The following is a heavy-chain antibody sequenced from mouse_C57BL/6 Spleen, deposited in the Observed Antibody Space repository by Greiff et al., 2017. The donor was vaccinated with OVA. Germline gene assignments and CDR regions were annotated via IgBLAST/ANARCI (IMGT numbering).Heavy chain of an antibody. CDR2: IYPGDGDT. V-gene: IGHV1-82*01. J-gene: IGHJ2*01. Sequence: QVQLQQSGPELVKPGASVKISCKASGYAFSSSWMNWVKQRPGKGLEWIGQIYPGDGDTNYNGKFKGKATLTADKSSSTAYMQLSSLTSEDSAVYFCASTGTLDYWGQGTTLTVSS. CDR3: ASTGTLDY. D-gene: IGHD4-1*02. CDR1: GYAFSSSW.